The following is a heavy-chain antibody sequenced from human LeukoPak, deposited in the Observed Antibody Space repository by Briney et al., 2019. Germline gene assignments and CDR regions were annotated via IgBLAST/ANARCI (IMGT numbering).Heavy chain of an antibody. CDR3: ARSSRHYYDSSGYFSYYYYYMDV. J-gene: IGHJ6*03. CDR2: INHSGST. D-gene: IGHD3-22*01. Sequence: PSETLSLTCAVYGGSFSGYYWSWIRQPPGKGLEWIGEINHSGSTNYNPSLKSRVTISVDTSKNQFSLKLSSVTAADTAVYYCARSSRHYYDSSGYFSYYYYYMDVWGKGTTVTVSS. V-gene: IGHV4-34*01. CDR1: GGSFSGYY.